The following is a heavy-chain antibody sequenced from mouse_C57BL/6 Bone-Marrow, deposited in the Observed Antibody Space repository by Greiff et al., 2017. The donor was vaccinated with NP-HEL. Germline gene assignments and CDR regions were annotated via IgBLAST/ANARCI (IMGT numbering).Heavy chain of an antibody. J-gene: IGHJ4*01. CDR2: IHPNSGST. CDR1: GYTFTSYW. Sequence: VQLKESGAELVKPGASVKLSCKASGYTFTSYWMHWVKQRPGQGLEWIGMIHPNSGSTNYNEKFKSKATLTVDKSSSTAYMQLSSLTSEDSAVYYCARKLGRYYAMDYWGQGTSVTVSS. V-gene: IGHV1-64*01. CDR3: ARKLGRYYAMDY. D-gene: IGHD4-1*01.